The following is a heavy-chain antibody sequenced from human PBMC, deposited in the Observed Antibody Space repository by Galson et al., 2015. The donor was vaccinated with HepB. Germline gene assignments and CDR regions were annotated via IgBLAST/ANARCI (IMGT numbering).Heavy chain of an antibody. CDR2: MNPNSGNT. CDR3: ARGTRVFEN. D-gene: IGHD1-1*01. J-gene: IGHJ4*02. V-gene: IGHV1-8*01. Sequence: SCKASGYTFSSFDINWVRQATGHGLEWMGWMNPNSGNTGYVQKFRGRVTMTRNTSISTAYMELSSLSFEDTAVYYCARGTRVFENWGQGSLVTVSS. CDR1: GYTFSSFD.